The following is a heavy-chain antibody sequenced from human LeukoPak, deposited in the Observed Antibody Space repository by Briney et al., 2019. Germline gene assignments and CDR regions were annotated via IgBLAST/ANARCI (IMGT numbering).Heavy chain of an antibody. Sequence: SETLSLTCTVSGGSISSYYWSWIRQPPGKGLEWIGYIYYSGSTNYNPSLKSRVTISVDTSKNQFSLKLSSVTAADTAVYYCARHLRSTTVTLNWFDPWGQGTLVTVSS. CDR1: GGSISSYY. CDR2: IYYSGST. CDR3: ARHLRSTTVTLNWFDP. V-gene: IGHV4-59*08. D-gene: IGHD4-17*01. J-gene: IGHJ5*02.